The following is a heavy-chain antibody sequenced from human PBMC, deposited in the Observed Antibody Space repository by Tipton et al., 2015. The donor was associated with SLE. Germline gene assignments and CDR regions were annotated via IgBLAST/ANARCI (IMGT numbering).Heavy chain of an antibody. V-gene: IGHV4-30-2*01. Sequence: TLSLTCTVSGGSISSGGYSWSWIRQPPGKGLEWIGYIYHSGSTYYNPSLKSRVTISVDRSKNQFTLRLTSVTAADTAVYYCARGGDSSRLRDAFAVWGQGTMVTVSS. CDR1: GGSISSGGYS. CDR3: ARGGDSSRLRDAFAV. D-gene: IGHD6-13*01. J-gene: IGHJ3*01. CDR2: IYHSGST.